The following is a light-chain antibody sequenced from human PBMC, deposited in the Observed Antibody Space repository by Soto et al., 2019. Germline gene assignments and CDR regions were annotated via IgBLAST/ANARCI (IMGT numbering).Light chain of an antibody. CDR2: GAS. CDR3: QQYNNWPLT. J-gene: IGKJ4*01. V-gene: IGKV3-15*01. CDR1: QSVSDN. Sequence: EIGLSHSLVTLSLSQVERATLSYMASQSVSDNLAWYQQRPGQAPRLLIYGASIRAAGIPARISGSGSGTEFTLTISSLQSEDFAVYSCQQYNNWPLTFGGRTKVDIK.